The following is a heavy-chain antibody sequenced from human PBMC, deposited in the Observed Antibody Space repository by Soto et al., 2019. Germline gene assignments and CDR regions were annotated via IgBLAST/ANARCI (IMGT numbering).Heavy chain of an antibody. CDR2: ISGSGGHI. CDR3: ARGPSYSDSYFDH. Sequence: PGGSLRLSCAASGFTFGNYAMSWVRQTPGKGLEWVSSISGSGGHIYYTDSVEGRFTISRDNSKNTVYLQMNSLRLEDTAVYYCARGPSYSDSYFDHWGQGTLVTVSS. V-gene: IGHV3-23*01. D-gene: IGHD4-17*01. CDR1: GFTFGNYA. J-gene: IGHJ4*02.